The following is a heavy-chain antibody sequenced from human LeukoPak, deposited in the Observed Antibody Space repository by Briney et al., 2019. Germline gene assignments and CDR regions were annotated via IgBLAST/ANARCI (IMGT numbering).Heavy chain of an antibody. CDR3: AKDGYYDSSAYYYVRYFDL. J-gene: IGHJ2*01. Sequence: GGSLRLSCAASGFTFSSYGMSWVRQAPGKGLEWVSAISGSGGSTYYADSVKGRFTISRDNSKNTLYLQMNSLRAEDTAVYYCAKDGYYDSSAYYYVRYFDLWGRGTLVTVSS. CDR2: ISGSGGST. D-gene: IGHD3-22*01. CDR1: GFTFSSYG. V-gene: IGHV3-23*01.